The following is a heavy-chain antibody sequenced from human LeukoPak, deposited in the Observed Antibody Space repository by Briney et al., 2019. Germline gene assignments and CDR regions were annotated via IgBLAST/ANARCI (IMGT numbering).Heavy chain of an antibody. CDR2: IKQDGSKK. D-gene: IGHD6-6*01. CDR1: GFPFSSYW. Sequence: GGSLRLSCVASGFPFSSYWMTWVRQAPGKGLEWVANIKQDGSKKSYVDSVKGRFTVSRDNARNTLYLQVNNLRAEDTAVYYCARGPNSNWSGLDFWGQGTLLTVSS. V-gene: IGHV3-7*01. J-gene: IGHJ4*02. CDR3: ARGPNSNWSGLDF.